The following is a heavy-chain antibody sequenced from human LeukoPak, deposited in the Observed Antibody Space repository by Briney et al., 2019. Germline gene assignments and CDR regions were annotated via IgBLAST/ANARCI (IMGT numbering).Heavy chain of an antibody. V-gene: IGHV1-18*01. J-gene: IGHJ6*03. D-gene: IGHD1-26*01. CDR2: ISADNGKT. Sequence: ASVKVSCKTSGYTFTSYGISWVRQAPGQGLEWMGWISADNGKTNYAQKLQGRVTMTTDTSTTTAYMELRSLRSGDTAVYYCARARDLGSGSYLSYYYYYMDVWGKGTTVTVSS. CDR3: ARARDLGSGSYLSYYYYYMDV. CDR1: GYTFTSYG.